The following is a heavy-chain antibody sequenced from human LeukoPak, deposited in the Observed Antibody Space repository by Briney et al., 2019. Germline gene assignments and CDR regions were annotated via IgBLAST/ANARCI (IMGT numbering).Heavy chain of an antibody. J-gene: IGHJ3*02. CDR1: GGSIRSYH. Sequence: SETLSLTCTVSGGSIRSYHWSWIRQPPGKGLECIGFIYYSGSTFYNSSLKSRVTISIDTSKNQFSLKLSSVTAADTAVYYCASLYYFDSSGYYYGKADIWGQGTMVTVSS. D-gene: IGHD3-22*01. CDR3: ASLYYFDSSGYYYGKADI. V-gene: IGHV4-59*06. CDR2: IYYSGST.